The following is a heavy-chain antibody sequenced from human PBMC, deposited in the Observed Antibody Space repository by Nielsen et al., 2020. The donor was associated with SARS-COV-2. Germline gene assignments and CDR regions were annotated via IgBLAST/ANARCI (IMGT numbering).Heavy chain of an antibody. D-gene: IGHD3-10*01. V-gene: IGHV3-15*01. Sequence: GESLKISCAASGITFSNAWMTWVRQAPGKGLEWVGRIKSKTDGGTTDYAAPVKGRFTISRDDSKNTLYLQMNSLKTEDTAVYYCTTRSGGYYYYYGMDVWGQGTTVTVSS. CDR2: IKSKTDGGTT. CDR1: GITFSNAW. J-gene: IGHJ6*02. CDR3: TTRSGGYYYYYGMDV.